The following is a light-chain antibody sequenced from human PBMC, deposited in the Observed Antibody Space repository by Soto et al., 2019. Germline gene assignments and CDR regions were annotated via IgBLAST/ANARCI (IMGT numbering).Light chain of an antibody. CDR2: DAS. J-gene: IGKJ3*01. CDR3: QQYDRFPLT. V-gene: IGKV1-33*01. CDR1: HDISDY. Sequence: DVQMTQSPSSLSASVGDRVTITCQASHDISDYLNWYQQKPGKAPKLLIYDASHLQTGAPSRFSGSGSGTDFSFTISSLQPEDIATYYCQQYDRFPLTFGPGTKVDIK.